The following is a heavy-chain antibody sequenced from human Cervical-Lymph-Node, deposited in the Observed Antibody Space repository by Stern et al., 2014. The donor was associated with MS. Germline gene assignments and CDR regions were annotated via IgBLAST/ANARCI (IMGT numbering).Heavy chain of an antibody. D-gene: IGHD3-22*01. CDR2: INPNSGGT. J-gene: IGHJ4*02. CDR3: ARDTPNDSSGYLAY. Sequence: VQLVESGTEVRKPGASVKVSCKASGYTFTDYFIHWVRQAPGQGLEWMGRINPNSGGTHYAQKFQGRVTMTRVTSISTAFMELSRLTSYDTAVYYCARDTPNDSSGYLAYWGLGTLVTVSS. CDR1: GYTFTDYF. V-gene: IGHV1-2*06.